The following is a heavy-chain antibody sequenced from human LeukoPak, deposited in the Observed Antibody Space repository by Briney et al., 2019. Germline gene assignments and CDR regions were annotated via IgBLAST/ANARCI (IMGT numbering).Heavy chain of an antibody. Sequence: SETLSPTCTVSGGSLSFYYWSWIRQPPGKGLEWVGYIHYSGSTNYNPSLKSRVTISVDTSKNQFSLKLSSVTATDTAVYYCARRAVAGTFNWFDPWGQGTLVTVSS. CDR1: GGSLSFYY. D-gene: IGHD6-19*01. J-gene: IGHJ5*02. CDR3: ARRAVAGTFNWFDP. CDR2: IHYSGST. V-gene: IGHV4-59*08.